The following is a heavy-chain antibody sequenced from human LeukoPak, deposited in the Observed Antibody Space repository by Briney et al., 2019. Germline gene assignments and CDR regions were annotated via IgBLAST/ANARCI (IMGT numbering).Heavy chain of an antibody. J-gene: IGHJ4*02. V-gene: IGHV3-23*01. D-gene: IGHD6-19*01. Sequence: GGSLRLSCTASGFSFSSYAMSWVRQAPGKGLEWVSAISGSGGSTYYADSVKGRFTISRDNSKNTLYLQMNSLRAEDTAVYYCAKGGSGWYVPYYFDYWGQGTLVTVSS. CDR2: ISGSGGST. CDR1: GFSFSSYA. CDR3: AKGGSGWYVPYYFDY.